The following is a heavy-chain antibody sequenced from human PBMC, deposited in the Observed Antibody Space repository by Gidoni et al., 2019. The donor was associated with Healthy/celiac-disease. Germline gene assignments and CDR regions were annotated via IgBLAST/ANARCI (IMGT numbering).Heavy chain of an antibody. CDR1: GFTFSSYS. Sequence: EVQLVESGGGLVKPGGSLSLSCAASGFTFSSYSMNWVRQAPGKGLEWVSSISSSRSYIYYADSVKGRFTISRDNAKNSLYLQMNSLRAEDTAVYYCARDLYSSSWYDYWGQGTLVTVSS. V-gene: IGHV3-21*01. CDR3: ARDLYSSSWYDY. D-gene: IGHD6-13*01. J-gene: IGHJ4*02. CDR2: ISSSRSYI.